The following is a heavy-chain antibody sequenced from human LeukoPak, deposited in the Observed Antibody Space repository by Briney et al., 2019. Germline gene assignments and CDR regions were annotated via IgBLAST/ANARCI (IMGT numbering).Heavy chain of an antibody. J-gene: IGHJ6*04. CDR3: AELGITMIGGV. V-gene: IGHV3-23*01. CDR2: ISGSGGDT. D-gene: IGHD3-10*02. Sequence: GGSLRLSCAASGFTFSSYGMSWVRQAPGKGLEWVSAISGSGGDTYYADSVKGRFTISRDNAKNSLYLQMNSLRAEDTAVYYCAELGITMIGGVWGKGTTVTISS. CDR1: GFTFSSYG.